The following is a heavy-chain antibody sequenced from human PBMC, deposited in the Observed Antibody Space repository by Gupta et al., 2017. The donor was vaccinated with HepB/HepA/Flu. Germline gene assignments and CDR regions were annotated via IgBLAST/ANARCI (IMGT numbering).Heavy chain of an antibody. V-gene: IGHV3-74*01. CDR3: ARDSAYSSSWYSFGY. J-gene: IGHJ4*02. Sequence: EVQLVESGGGLVQPGGSLRLSCAASGFTSSSYWIHWVRQAPGKGLVWVSRINSDGSSTSYADSVKGRFTSSRDNAKNTLYLQMNSLRAEDTAVYYCARDSAYSSSWYSFGYWGQGTLVTVSS. CDR2: INSDGSST. D-gene: IGHD6-13*01. CDR1: GFTSSSYW.